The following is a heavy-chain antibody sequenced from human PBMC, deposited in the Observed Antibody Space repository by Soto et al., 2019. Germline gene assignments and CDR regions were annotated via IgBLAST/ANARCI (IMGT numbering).Heavy chain of an antibody. J-gene: IGHJ4*02. Sequence: PRASVKVSCKASGYTFTGYYMHWVRQAPGQGLEWMGWINPNSGGTNYAQKFQGRVTMTRDTSISTAYMELSRLRSDDTAVYYCARVFTIAAKNDYWGQGTLVTVSS. CDR2: INPNSGGT. CDR1: GYTFTGYY. CDR3: ARVFTIAAKNDY. D-gene: IGHD6-13*01. V-gene: IGHV1-2*02.